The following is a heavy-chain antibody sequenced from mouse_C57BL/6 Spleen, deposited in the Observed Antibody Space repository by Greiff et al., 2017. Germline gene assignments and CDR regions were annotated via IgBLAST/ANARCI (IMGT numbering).Heavy chain of an antibody. D-gene: IGHD4-1*01. V-gene: IGHV1-5*01. J-gene: IGHJ2*01. Sequence: EVQLQQSGTVLARPGASVKMSCKTSGYTFTSYWMNWVNQRPGQGLEWIGAIYPGNSDTSYNQKFKGKAKLTAVTSASTAYMELISLTNEDSAVYCGTAGTGWYFDYWGKGTTLTVSS. CDR1: GYTFTSYW. CDR3: TAGTGWYFDY. CDR2: IYPGNSDT.